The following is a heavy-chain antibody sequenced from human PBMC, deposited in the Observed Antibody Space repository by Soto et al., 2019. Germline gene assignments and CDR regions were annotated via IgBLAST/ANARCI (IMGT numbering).Heavy chain of an antibody. CDR1: GDSISRTTCL. D-gene: IGHD3-22*01. CDR3: ARGLLMSYNWFDP. CDR2: ISYSGRN. J-gene: IGHJ5*02. Sequence: SETLSLTCGVSGDSISRTTCLWGWVRQAPGKGLEWIGSISYSGRNLCNPSLKSRVTISVDSSKNQFSLSLTSVTAADTGVYYCARGLLMSYNWFDPWGQGTLVTVSS. V-gene: IGHV4-39*01.